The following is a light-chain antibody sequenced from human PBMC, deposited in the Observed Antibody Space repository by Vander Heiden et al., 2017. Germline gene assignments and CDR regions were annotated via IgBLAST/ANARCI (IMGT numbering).Light chain of an antibody. Sequence: EFVLSQSPPALAVSTGEKATIACGASHGVSSNLAWYQQNPGQAPRLLIYGASTRATGIPARFSGSGSGTEFTLTISSLQSEDFAVYYCQQYNNWPPWTFGQGTKVEIK. CDR2: GAS. CDR3: QQYNNWPPWT. CDR1: HGVSSN. J-gene: IGKJ1*01. V-gene: IGKV3-15*01.